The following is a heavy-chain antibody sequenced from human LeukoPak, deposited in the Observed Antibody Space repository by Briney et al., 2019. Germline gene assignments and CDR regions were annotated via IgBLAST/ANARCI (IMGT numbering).Heavy chain of an antibody. J-gene: IGHJ4*02. Sequence: ASVKVSCKASGYTFTGYYMHWVRQAPGQGLEWMGWINPNSGGTNYAQKFQDRVTMTRDTSISTAYMELSRLRSDDTAVFYCAREDNYDSSGYYFPGYNRWGFEYWGQGTLVTVSS. CDR2: INPNSGGT. V-gene: IGHV1-2*02. D-gene: IGHD3-22*01. CDR3: AREDNYDSSGYYFPGYNRWGFEY. CDR1: GYTFTGYY.